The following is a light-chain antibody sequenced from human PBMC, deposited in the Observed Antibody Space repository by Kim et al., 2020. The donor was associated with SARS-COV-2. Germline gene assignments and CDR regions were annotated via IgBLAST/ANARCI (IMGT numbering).Light chain of an antibody. Sequence: PGKPARITCGGNSIGSKGVHWYQEKPGQAPVLVISYDSDRPSGIPERFSGSNSGNTATLTISRVEAGDEADYYCQVWDSSSDHRVVFGGGTKLTVL. CDR3: QVWDSSSDHRVV. V-gene: IGLV3-21*04. CDR2: YDS. CDR1: SIGSKG. J-gene: IGLJ2*01.